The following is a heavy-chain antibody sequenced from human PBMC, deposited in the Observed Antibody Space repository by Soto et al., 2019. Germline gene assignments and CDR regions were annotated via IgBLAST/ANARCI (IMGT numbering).Heavy chain of an antibody. Sequence: GASVKVSCKASGYTFTSYAMHWVRQAPGQRLEWMGWINAGNGNTKYSQKFQGRVTITRDTSASTAYMELSSLRSEDTAVYYCARLYCSGGSCYPNWFDPWGQGTLVTVSS. D-gene: IGHD2-15*01. CDR2: INAGNGNT. J-gene: IGHJ5*02. V-gene: IGHV1-3*01. CDR3: ARLYCSGGSCYPNWFDP. CDR1: GYTFTSYA.